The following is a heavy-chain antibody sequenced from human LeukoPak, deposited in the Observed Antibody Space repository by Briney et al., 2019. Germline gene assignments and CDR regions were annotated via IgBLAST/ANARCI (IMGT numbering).Heavy chain of an antibody. V-gene: IGHV2-70*11. CDR2: IDWDDDK. CDR3: ARQYSSSWSHFDY. J-gene: IGHJ4*02. D-gene: IGHD6-13*01. Sequence: SGPALVKPTQTLTLTCTFSGFSLSTSGLCVSWIRQPPVKALEWLARIDWDDDKYYSTSLKTRLTISKDTSKNQVVLTMTNMDPVDTATYYCARQYSSSWSHFDYWGQGTLVTVSS. CDR1: GFSLSTSGLC.